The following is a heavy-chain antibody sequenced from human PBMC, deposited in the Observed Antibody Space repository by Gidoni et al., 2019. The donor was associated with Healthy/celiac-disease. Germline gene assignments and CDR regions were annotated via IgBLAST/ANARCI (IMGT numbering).Heavy chain of an antibody. Sequence: QVQLVESWGGVVQPGRSLRLSCAASGFTFSSYAMHWVRQAPGKGLEWVAVISYDGSNKYYADSVKGRFTISRDNSKNTLYLQMNSLRAEDTAVYYCARGSGVGDEGTFDYWGQGTLVTVSS. V-gene: IGHV3-30-3*01. CDR1: GFTFSSYA. J-gene: IGHJ4*02. D-gene: IGHD3-3*01. CDR3: ARGSGVGDEGTFDY. CDR2: ISYDGSNK.